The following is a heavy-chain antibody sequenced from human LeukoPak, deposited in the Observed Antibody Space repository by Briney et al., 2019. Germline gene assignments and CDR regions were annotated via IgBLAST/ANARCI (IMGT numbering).Heavy chain of an antibody. CDR2: ISPYNGNT. J-gene: IGHJ3*02. Sequence: ASVKVSCKASGYTFTNFGISWIRQAPGQGLEWMGWISPYNGNTNYAQKFQGRVTMTTETSTATAYMELWSLRSDDTAVYYCASSYYYGSGSYGAFDIWGQGTMVTVSS. V-gene: IGHV1-18*01. CDR1: GYTFTNFG. D-gene: IGHD3-10*01. CDR3: ASSYYYGSGSYGAFDI.